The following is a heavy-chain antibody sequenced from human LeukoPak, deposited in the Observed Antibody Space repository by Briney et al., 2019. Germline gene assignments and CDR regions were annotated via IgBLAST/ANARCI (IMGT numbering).Heavy chain of an antibody. J-gene: IGHJ4*02. CDR2: IYYSGST. V-gene: IGHV4-59*01. Sequence: SETLSLTCTVSGGSISSNYWSWIRQPPGKGLEWIGYIYYSGSTNYNPSLKSRVTISVDTSKNQFSLKLSSVTAAATAVYYCARGGYGPFDYWGQGTLVTVSS. D-gene: IGHD5-18*01. CDR3: ARGGYGPFDY. CDR1: GGSISSNY.